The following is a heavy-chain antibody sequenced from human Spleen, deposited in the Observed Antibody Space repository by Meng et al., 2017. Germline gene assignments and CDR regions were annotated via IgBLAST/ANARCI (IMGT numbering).Heavy chain of an antibody. CDR3: ARDVALELPSD. Sequence: QPQELGPGLVKPSGTLSLTCVVSCASITNCNWWTWLRQPPGKGLEWIGEIYHSGSTNYNPSLRGRVTMSVDKSKNQFSLKLISMTAADTAVYFCARDVALELPSDWGQGTLVTVSS. D-gene: IGHD1-26*01. V-gene: IGHV4-4*02. CDR2: IYHSGST. CDR1: CASITNCNW. J-gene: IGHJ1*01.